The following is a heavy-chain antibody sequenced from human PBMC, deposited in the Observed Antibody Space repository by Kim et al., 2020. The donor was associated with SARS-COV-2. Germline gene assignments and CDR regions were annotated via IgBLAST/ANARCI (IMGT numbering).Heavy chain of an antibody. CDR2: IYSGDGTT. V-gene: IGHV3-23*03. J-gene: IGHJ6*02. D-gene: IGHD2-21*01. Sequence: GGSLRLSCAASGFTFSSYAINWVRQAPGKGLEWVSIIYSGDGTTYFADSVKGRFTISRDNSRNTLYLQMNSLRAEDTAVYYCAKVRGPHCGGDCYYAMDVWGRGTTVTVSS. CDR1: GFTFSSYA. CDR3: AKVRGPHCGGDCYYAMDV.